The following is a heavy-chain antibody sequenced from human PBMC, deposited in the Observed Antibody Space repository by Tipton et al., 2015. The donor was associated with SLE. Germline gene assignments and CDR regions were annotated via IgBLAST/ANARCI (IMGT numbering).Heavy chain of an antibody. Sequence: TLSLTCTVSGGSISSSSYYWGWIRQPPGKGLEWFGSIYYSGSTYYNPSLKSRVTISVDTSKNQFSLKLSSVTAADTAVYYCARAAEGLWMATTNWYFDLWGRGTLVTVSS. J-gene: IGHJ2*01. CDR1: GGSISSSSYY. D-gene: IGHD5-24*01. CDR3: ARAAEGLWMATTNWYFDL. CDR2: IYYSGST. V-gene: IGHV4-39*07.